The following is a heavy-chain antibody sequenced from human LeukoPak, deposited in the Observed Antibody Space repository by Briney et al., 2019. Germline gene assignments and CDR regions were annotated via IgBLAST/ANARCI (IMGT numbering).Heavy chain of an antibody. Sequence: SVKVSCKSSRGTFSSYTISWVRQAPGQGLEWMGRIIPILGIANYAQKFQGRVTITADKSTSTAYMELSSLRSEDTAVYYCARGPSYCSGGSCYSDYWGQGTLVTVSS. CDR1: RGTFSSYT. V-gene: IGHV1-69*02. CDR2: IIPILGIA. CDR3: ARGPSYCSGGSCYSDY. J-gene: IGHJ4*02. D-gene: IGHD2-15*01.